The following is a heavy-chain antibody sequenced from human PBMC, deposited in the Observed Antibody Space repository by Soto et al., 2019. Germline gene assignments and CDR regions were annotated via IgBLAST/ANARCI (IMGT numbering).Heavy chain of an antibody. D-gene: IGHD3-16*01. V-gene: IGHV4-34*01. Sequence: PSGTLRLTCAVCGWSFSGYCWIWIRQPPGKGLEWMGEINHSGSTNYNPSLERRVTISVDTSNNQFSLQLSSVTAADTPVYYCWRGPRLRVAWRVCWLDPWGQGTLVTVSS. CDR1: GWSFSGYC. CDR2: INHSGST. J-gene: IGHJ5*02. CDR3: WRGPRLRVAWRVCWLDP.